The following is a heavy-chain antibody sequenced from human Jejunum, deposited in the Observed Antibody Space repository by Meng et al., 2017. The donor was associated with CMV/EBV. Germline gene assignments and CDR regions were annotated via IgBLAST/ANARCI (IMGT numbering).Heavy chain of an antibody. CDR2: IKGDGSAV. CDR1: GFHFTNFW. CDR3: AKWVVPPGVGYALDV. V-gene: IGHV3-7*01. Sequence: GFHFTNFWMGWVRQAPGRGLEWVANIKGDGSAVYSAGCVKDRFTISRDNAKRSLYLQMSNLRAEDTAVYYCAKWVVPPGVGYALDVWGQGTAVTVSS. D-gene: IGHD2-2*01. J-gene: IGHJ6*02.